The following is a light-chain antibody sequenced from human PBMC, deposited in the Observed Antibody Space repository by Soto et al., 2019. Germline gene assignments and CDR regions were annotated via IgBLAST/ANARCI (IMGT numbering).Light chain of an antibody. Sequence: EIELTQSPATLSLYQGERATLSCRASQSVSSYLAWYQQKPGQAPRLLIYDASDRATDIPARFSGSGSGTDFTLTISSLEPEDFAVYYCQQRSNWPLTFGGGTKVDIK. CDR2: DAS. CDR1: QSVSSY. CDR3: QQRSNWPLT. J-gene: IGKJ4*01. V-gene: IGKV3-11*01.